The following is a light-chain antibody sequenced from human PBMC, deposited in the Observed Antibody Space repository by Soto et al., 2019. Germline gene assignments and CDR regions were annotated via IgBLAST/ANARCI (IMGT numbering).Light chain of an antibody. J-gene: IGKJ3*01. Sequence: EILMTQSPVTLSVSPGERATLSCRASQSVSDNLAWYQQKSGQAPRLLIYGASTRATGIPARFSGSGSGTEFTLSISSLQSEDFAVYYCLQKYFYPFTFGPGTKVDIK. CDR1: QSVSDN. V-gene: IGKV3D-15*01. CDR3: LQKYFYPFT. CDR2: GAS.